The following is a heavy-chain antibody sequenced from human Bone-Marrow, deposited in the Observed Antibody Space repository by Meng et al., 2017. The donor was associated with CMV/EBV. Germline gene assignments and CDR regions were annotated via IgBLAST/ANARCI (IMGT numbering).Heavy chain of an antibody. D-gene: IGHD3-3*01. V-gene: IGHV3-21*01. CDR3: ARDAGDYDFWSGQNPWYFQH. CDR1: GFTFSSYS. CDR2: ISSSSSYI. J-gene: IGHJ1*01. Sequence: GGSLRLSCAASGFTFSSYSMNWVRQAPGKGLEWVSSISSSSSYIYYADSVKGRFTISRDNAKNSLYLQRNSLRAEDTAVYYCARDAGDYDFWSGQNPWYFQHWGQGTLVTVSS.